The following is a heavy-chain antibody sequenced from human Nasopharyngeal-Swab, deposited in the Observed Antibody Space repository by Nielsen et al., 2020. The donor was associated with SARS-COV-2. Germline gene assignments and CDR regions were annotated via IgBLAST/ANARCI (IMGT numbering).Heavy chain of an antibody. CDR1: GFTFSSYG. CDR2: IWYDGSNK. J-gene: IGHJ4*02. Sequence: GESLKISCAASGFTFSSYGMHLVRQAPGKGLEWVAVIWYDGSNKYYADSVKGRFTISRDNSKNTLYLQMNSLRAEDTAVYYCAREKLSDYFDYWGQGTLVTVSS. CDR3: AREKLSDYFDY. D-gene: IGHD2-15*01. V-gene: IGHV3-33*01.